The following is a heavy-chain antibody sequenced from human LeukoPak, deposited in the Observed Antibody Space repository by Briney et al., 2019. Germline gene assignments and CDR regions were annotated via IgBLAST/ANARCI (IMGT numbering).Heavy chain of an antibody. Sequence: SQTVSLTCTVSGGSISSGGYYWSWIRQHPGKGLEWIGYIYYSGSTYHNPYLKSRVTISVDPSKNQFSLKLSSVTAADTAVYYRARSQSSWNHAEYDYYMDVWGKGTTVTVSS. CDR2: IYYSGST. J-gene: IGHJ6*03. V-gene: IGHV4-31*03. CDR1: GGSISSGGYY. CDR3: ARSQSSWNHAEYDYYMDV. D-gene: IGHD1-14*01.